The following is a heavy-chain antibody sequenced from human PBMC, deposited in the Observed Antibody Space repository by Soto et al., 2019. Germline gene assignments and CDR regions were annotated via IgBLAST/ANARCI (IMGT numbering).Heavy chain of an antibody. CDR1: GVPFSSYG. CDR2: IWYDGSNK. D-gene: IGHD6-6*01. V-gene: IGHV3-33*01. Sequence: GGSLRLSCAASGVPFSSYGMHWVRQAPGKGLEWVAVIWYDGSNKYYADSGKGRFTISRDNSKNTLYLQMNSLRAEDTAVYYCARAGAARRPYYFDYWGQGTLVTVSS. CDR3: ARAGAARRPYYFDY. J-gene: IGHJ4*02.